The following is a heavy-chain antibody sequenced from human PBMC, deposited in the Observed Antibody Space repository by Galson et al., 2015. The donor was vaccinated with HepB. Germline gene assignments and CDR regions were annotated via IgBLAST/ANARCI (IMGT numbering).Heavy chain of an antibody. J-gene: IGHJ4*02. CDR2: IRGKAYGRTT. CDR3: SRDLTIVAFDY. V-gene: IGHV3-49*03. D-gene: IGHD5-12*01. Sequence: LRLSCAASGFPFGDYAMNWFRQAPGQGLEWVGLIRGKAYGRTTEYAASVKGRFTISRDDSRGIAYLQMNSLKTEDTAVYYCSRDLTIVAFDYWGQGILVTVSS. CDR1: GFPFGDYA.